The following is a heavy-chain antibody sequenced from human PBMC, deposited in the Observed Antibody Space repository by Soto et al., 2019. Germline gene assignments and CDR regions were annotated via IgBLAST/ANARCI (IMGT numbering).Heavy chain of an antibody. CDR1: GYTFSSYA. CDR3: ARGIATGQLDP. V-gene: IGHV1-3*01. J-gene: IGHJ5*02. Sequence: ASVKVSCKASGYTFSSYAMHWVRQAPGQRLEWMGWINPDNGNTKSSQKFQDRVIITRDTSASTAYMDLSSLRSEDTAVYYCARGIATGQLDPWGQGTLVTVSS. CDR2: INPDNGNT. D-gene: IGHD2-15*01.